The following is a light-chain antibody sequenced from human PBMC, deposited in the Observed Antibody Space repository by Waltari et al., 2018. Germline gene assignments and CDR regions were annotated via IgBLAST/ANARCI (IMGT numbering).Light chain of an antibody. V-gene: IGKV1-5*03. J-gene: IGKJ3*01. CDR3: QQYNSYPFT. Sequence: TCRASQSMSSWLAWYQQKPGKAPKLLIYKASSLESGVPSRFSGSGSGTEFTLTISSLQPDDFATYYCQQYNSYPFTFGPGTKVDIK. CDR1: QSMSSW. CDR2: KAS.